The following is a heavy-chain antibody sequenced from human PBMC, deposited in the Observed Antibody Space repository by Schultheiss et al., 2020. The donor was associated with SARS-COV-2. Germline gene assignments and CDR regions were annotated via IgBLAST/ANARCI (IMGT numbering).Heavy chain of an antibody. CDR3: ARDWGYYDILTGYSDY. J-gene: IGHJ4*02. CDR2: ISSSGSTI. CDR1: GFTFSSYE. D-gene: IGHD3-9*01. V-gene: IGHV3-48*03. Sequence: GGSLRLSCAASGFTFSSYEMNWVRQAPGKGLEWVSYISSSGSTIYYADSVKGRFTISRDNAKNSLYLQMNSLRAEDTAVYYCARDWGYYDILTGYSDYWGQGTLVTVSS.